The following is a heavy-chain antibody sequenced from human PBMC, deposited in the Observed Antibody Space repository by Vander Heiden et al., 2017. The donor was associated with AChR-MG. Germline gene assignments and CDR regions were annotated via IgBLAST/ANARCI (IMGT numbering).Heavy chain of an antibody. CDR2: IKSNSDGGIT. Sequence: DVHLVESGGGLVKPGGSLRLSCAVSGFTFKDAWMNWVRQAPGKGLEWIGRIKSNSDGGITDHAAPVKGRFTISRDDSKNTLYLQMESLKTEDTGVYYCTTLSLWNYVLETWGQGSLVTVSS. V-gene: IGHV3-15*01. CDR3: TTLSLWNYVLET. J-gene: IGHJ5*02. CDR1: GFTFKDAW. D-gene: IGHD1-7*01.